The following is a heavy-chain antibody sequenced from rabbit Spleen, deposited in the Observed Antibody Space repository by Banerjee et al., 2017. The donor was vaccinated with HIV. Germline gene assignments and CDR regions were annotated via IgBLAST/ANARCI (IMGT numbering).Heavy chain of an antibody. D-gene: IGHD8-1*01. CDR1: GIDFSLYFY. CDR2: LYPGGSGHT. CDR3: ARDTGSSFSSYGMDL. V-gene: IGHV1S40*01. Sequence: QSLEESGGDLVKPGASLTLTCKASGIDFSLYFYICWVRQAPGKGLEWIGCLYPGGSGHTYYANWANGRFTISKTSTTTVTLQMTSLTAADTATYFCARDTGSSFSSYGMDLWGPGTLVTVS. J-gene: IGHJ6*01.